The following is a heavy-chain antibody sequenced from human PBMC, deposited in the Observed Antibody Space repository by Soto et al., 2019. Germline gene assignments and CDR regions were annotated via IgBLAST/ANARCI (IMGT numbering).Heavy chain of an antibody. CDR1: GFTFSSYS. CDR2: ISSSSSTI. J-gene: IGHJ5*02. D-gene: IGHD2-15*01. Sequence: GGSLRLSCAASGFTFSSYSMNWVRQAPGKGLEWVSYISSSSSTIYYADSVKGRFTISRDNAKNSLYLQMNSLRDEDTAVYYCARDTTDIVVVVAATPIWFDPWGQGTLVTVSS. CDR3: ARDTTDIVVVVAATPIWFDP. V-gene: IGHV3-48*02.